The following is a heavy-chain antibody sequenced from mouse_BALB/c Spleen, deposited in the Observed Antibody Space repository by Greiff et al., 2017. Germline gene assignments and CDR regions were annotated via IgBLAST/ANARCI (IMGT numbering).Heavy chain of an antibody. CDR2: ISTYYGDA. D-gene: IGHD1-1*01. V-gene: IGHV1S137*01. J-gene: IGHJ1*01. CDR3: AKKGITTVVEDWYFDV. CDR1: GYTFTDYA. Sequence: VQLQQSGAELVRPGVSVKISCKGSGYTFTDYAMHWVKQSHAKSLEWIGVISTYYGDASYNQKFKGKATMTVDKSSSTAYMELARLTSEDSAIYYCAKKGITTVVEDWYFDVWGAGTTVTVSS.